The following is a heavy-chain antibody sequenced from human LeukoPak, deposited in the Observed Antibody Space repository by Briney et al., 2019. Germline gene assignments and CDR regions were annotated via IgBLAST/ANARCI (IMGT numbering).Heavy chain of an antibody. D-gene: IGHD2-8*01. V-gene: IGHV1-69*13. J-gene: IGHJ4*02. Sequence: ASVNVSCKASGGTFSSYAISWVRQAPGQGLEWMGGIIPIFGTANYAQKFQGRVTITADESTSTAYMELSSLRPEDTAVYYCATTPLGYCTNGVCQRFDYWGQGTLVTVSS. CDR1: GGTFSSYA. CDR2: IIPIFGTA. CDR3: ATTPLGYCTNGVCQRFDY.